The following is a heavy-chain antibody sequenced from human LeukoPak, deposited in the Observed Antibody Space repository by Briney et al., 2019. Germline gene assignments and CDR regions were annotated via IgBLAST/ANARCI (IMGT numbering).Heavy chain of an antibody. CDR3: ARGRGITIFGMVANDY. CDR2: ITNSGGST. J-gene: IGHJ4*02. V-gene: IGHV3-23*01. D-gene: IGHD3-3*01. Sequence: GGSLRLSCAASGFTFSSYAMSWVRQAPGKGPEWVSLITNSGGSTYYADSVRGRFTISRDNSKNTLYLQMNSLRAEDTAVYYCARGRGITIFGMVANDYWGQGTLVTVSS. CDR1: GFTFSSYA.